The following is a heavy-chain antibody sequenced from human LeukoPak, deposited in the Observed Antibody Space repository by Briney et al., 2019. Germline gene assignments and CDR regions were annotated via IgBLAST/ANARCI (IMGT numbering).Heavy chain of an antibody. V-gene: IGHV4-59*01. J-gene: IGHJ5*02. CDR1: GGSISSYY. CDR3: ARVGAMYYYGSGPHWFDP. CDR2: IYYSGST. D-gene: IGHD3-10*01. Sequence: SETLSLTCTVSGGSISSYYWSWIRQPPGKGLEWIGYIYYSGSTNYNPSLKSRVTIPVDTSKNQFSLKLSSVTAADTAVYYCARVGAMYYYGSGPHWFDPWGQGTLVTVSS.